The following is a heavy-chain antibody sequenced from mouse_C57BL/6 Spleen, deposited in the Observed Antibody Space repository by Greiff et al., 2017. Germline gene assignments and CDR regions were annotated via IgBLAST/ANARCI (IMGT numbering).Heavy chain of an antibody. CDR3: ARSGPYGSPFDY. V-gene: IGHV1-69*01. CDR1: GYTFTSYW. Sequence: VQLQQPGAELVMPGASVKLSCKASGYTFTSYWMHWVKQRPGQGLEWIGEIDPSDSYTNYNQKFKGKSTLTVDKSSSTAYMQLSSLTSEDSAVYYCARSGPYGSPFDYWGQGTTLTVSS. CDR2: IDPSDSYT. J-gene: IGHJ2*01. D-gene: IGHD1-1*01.